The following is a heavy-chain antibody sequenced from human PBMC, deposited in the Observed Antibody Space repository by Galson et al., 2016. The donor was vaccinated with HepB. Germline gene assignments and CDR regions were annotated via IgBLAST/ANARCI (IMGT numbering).Heavy chain of an antibody. CDR3: ARDQNPLGDYYYGMDV. CDR2: IWYDGSNE. D-gene: IGHD3-16*01. Sequence: SLRLSCAVSGFTFSSYGMHWLRQAPGKGLEWVAVIWYDGSNEYYPDSVQGRFTISRDNSKNTLYLQMNSLRAEDTAVYYCARDQNPLGDYYYGMDVWGQGTTVTVSS. V-gene: IGHV3-33*01. J-gene: IGHJ6*02. CDR1: GFTFSSYG.